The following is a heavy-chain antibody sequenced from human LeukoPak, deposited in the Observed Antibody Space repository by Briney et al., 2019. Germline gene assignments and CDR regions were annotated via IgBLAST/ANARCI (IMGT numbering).Heavy chain of an antibody. Sequence: GRSLRLSCAASGFTFSSYAMHWVRQDPGKGLEGVAVISYDGSNKYYADSVKGRFTISRDNSKNTLYLQMNSLRAEDTAVYYCARDGSGSYNSRWFDPWGQGTLVTVSS. V-gene: IGHV3-30-3*01. CDR3: ARDGSGSYNSRWFDP. J-gene: IGHJ5*02. D-gene: IGHD3-10*01. CDR2: ISYDGSNK. CDR1: GFTFSSYA.